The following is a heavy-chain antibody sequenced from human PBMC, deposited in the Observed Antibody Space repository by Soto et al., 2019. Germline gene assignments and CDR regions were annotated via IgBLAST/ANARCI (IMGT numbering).Heavy chain of an antibody. J-gene: IGHJ5*02. CDR1: GYTFTSYA. CDR3: ARGGEWWSQQANWFDP. CDR2: INAGNGNT. Sequence: AASVKVSCKASGYTFTSYAMHWVRQAPGQRLEWMGWINAGNGNTKYSQKFQGRVTITRDTSASTAYMELSSLRSEDTAVYYCARGGEWWSQQANWFDPWGQGTLVTVSS. D-gene: IGHD2-15*01. V-gene: IGHV1-3*01.